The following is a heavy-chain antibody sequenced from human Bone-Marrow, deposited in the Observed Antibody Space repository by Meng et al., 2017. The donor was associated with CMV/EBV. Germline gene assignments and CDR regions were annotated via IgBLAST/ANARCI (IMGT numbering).Heavy chain of an antibody. D-gene: IGHD3-22*01. CDR3: AKAPILDRNFDY. CDR2: ISGSGGST. J-gene: IGHJ4*02. Sequence: GESLKISCAASGFTFSSYEMNWVRQAPGKGLEWVSSISGSGGSTYYADSVKGRFTISRDNSKNTLYLQMNSLRAEDTAVYYCAKAPILDRNFDYWGQGTLVTVSS. CDR1: GFTFSSYE. V-gene: IGHV3-23*01.